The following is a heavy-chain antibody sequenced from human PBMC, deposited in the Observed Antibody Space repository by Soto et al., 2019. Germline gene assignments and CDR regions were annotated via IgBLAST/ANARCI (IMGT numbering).Heavy chain of an antibody. CDR2: ISGSGVST. D-gene: IGHD3-3*01. CDR3: AKGGVLLFLEWLSHYYGMAV. V-gene: IGHV3-23*01. J-gene: IGHJ6*02. CDR1: GFTFSSYS. Sequence: GGSLRLSCAASGFTFSSYSISWVRQAPWKGLEWVSAISGSGVSTYYADSVKGRFTISRDNSKNTLYLQMNSLRAEDTAVYYCAKGGVLLFLEWLSHYYGMAVWGQGTTVTVSS.